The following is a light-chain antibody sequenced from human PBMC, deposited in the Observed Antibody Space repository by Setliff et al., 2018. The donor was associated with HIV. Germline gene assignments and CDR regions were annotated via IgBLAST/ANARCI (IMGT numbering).Light chain of an antibody. CDR2: DND. CDR3: GTWDTSLSAGV. J-gene: IGLJ3*02. V-gene: IGLV1-51*01. Sequence: QSVLTQPPSVSAAPGQKVTISCSGSSSNIGNNYVSWYQQFPRTAPKLLIYDNDKRPSGIPDRFSGSKSGTSATLDITGLRTGDEADYYCGTWDTSLSAGVFGGGTKVTV. CDR1: SSNIGNNY.